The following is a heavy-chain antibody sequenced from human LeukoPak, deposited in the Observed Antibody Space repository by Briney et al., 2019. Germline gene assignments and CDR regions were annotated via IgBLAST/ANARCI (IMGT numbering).Heavy chain of an antibody. J-gene: IGHJ4*02. CDR3: ARDRRRVAGTGVIDY. CDR1: GGSISSNSYY. D-gene: IGHD6-19*01. V-gene: IGHV4-39*02. Sequence: SDTLSLTCTVSGGSISSNSYYWGWIRPPPGKGLEWIGNIYYSGSTYYIPSLKSRATISVDTSKNQFSLKLSSVTAADTAVYYCARDRRRVAGTGVIDYWGQGTLVTVSS. CDR2: IYYSGST.